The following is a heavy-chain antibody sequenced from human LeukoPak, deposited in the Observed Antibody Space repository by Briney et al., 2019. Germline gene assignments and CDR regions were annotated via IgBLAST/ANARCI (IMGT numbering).Heavy chain of an antibody. J-gene: IGHJ6*03. CDR3: VLTRVGDTFGYYMDV. Sequence: GGSLRLSCAASGFTFSSDSMNWVRQAPGKGLERVSSISRSSSYILHTDTLKSRFTSSIDNAKNSLYLQINSLRAEDTAVDYCVLTRVGDTFGYYMDVWGKGTPVTVSS. CDR2: ISRSSSYI. CDR1: GFTFSSDS. V-gene: IGHV3-21*01. D-gene: IGHD1-26*01.